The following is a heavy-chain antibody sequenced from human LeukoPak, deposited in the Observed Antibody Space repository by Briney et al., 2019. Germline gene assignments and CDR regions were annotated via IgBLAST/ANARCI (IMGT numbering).Heavy chain of an antibody. J-gene: IGHJ4*02. CDR2: ISGSGGDT. V-gene: IGHV3-23*01. D-gene: IGHD1-20*01. CDR3: AKELRSISATTGFDY. CDR1: GFTFSNFP. Sequence: GGSLRLSCAASGFTFSNFPMTWVRQAPGKGLEAFSSISGSGGDTYYKDSVKGRFTISRDNSKNTVYLQMNSLRAEDTAVYYCAKELRSISATTGFDYWGQGTLVTVSS.